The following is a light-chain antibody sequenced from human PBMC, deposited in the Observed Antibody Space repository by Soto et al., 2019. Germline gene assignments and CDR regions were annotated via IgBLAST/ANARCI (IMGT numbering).Light chain of an antibody. CDR3: QQYGSSPPS. Sequence: EIVLTQSPGTLSLSPGERATLSCRASQSVSSNYLAWYQRKTGQAPRLLIYGASNRATGIPNRFSGSGSGTDFTLPITRLEPEDFVVYYCQQYGSSPPSFGQGTKVEI. V-gene: IGKV3-20*01. CDR1: QSVSSNY. CDR2: GAS. J-gene: IGKJ1*01.